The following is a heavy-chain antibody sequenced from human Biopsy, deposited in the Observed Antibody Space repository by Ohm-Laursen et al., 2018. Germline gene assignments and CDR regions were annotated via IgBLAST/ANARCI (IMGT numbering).Heavy chain of an antibody. CDR3: ASGDIGGIGLDV. V-gene: IGHV1-69*04. Sequence: GSSVKVSCKASGGTFSSFGISWVRQVPGQGLDWMGRIIPILGTVDYGQNFQGRVTIRADTSTTFLELTSLRYDDTAVYYCASGDIGGIGLDVWGLGTTVTVSS. D-gene: IGHD3-10*01. CDR1: GGTFSSFG. CDR2: IIPILGTV. J-gene: IGHJ6*02.